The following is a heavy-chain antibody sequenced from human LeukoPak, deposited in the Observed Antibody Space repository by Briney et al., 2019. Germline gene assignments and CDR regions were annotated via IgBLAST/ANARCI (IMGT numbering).Heavy chain of an antibody. J-gene: IGHJ6*03. CDR3: ARERYYGSGIYFYSYYYSMDV. CDR2: AAYDGSHK. CDR1: GFTFSSYA. Sequence: PGRSQRLSCAASGFTFSSYALHWVRQAPGKELEWVAVAAYDGSHKYYAESVKGRFTISGDNSKNTLYLQMNSLSPEDTAVYYCARERYYGSGIYFYSYYYSMDVWGKGTTVTVS. D-gene: IGHD3-10*01. V-gene: IGHV3-30*04.